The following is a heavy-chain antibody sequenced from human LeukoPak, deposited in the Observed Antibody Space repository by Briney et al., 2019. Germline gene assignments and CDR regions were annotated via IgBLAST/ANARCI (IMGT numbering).Heavy chain of an antibody. V-gene: IGHV3-48*03. Sequence: PGGSLRLSCAASGFSFSSFEMNWVRQAPGKGLEWVSYISSSGNTIYNADSVKGRFTISRDNAKNSLYLQMDSLRAVDTAVYYCARDEVRTGAFDIWGQGTLVTVSS. CDR3: ARDEVRTGAFDI. J-gene: IGHJ3*02. D-gene: IGHD3-10*01. CDR2: ISSSGNTI. CDR1: GFSFSSFE.